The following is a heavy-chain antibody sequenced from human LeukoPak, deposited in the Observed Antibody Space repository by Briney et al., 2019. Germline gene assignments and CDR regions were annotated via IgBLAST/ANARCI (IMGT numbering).Heavy chain of an antibody. CDR3: AKTCSSTSCHNGYFQH. V-gene: IGHV3-30*02. CDR1: GFTFSSYG. Sequence: GGSLRLSCAASGFTFSSYGMHWVRQAPGKGLEWVAFIRYDGSNKYYADSVKGRFTISRDNSKNTLYLQMNSLRAEDMAVYYCAKTCSSTSCHNGYFQHWGQGTLVTVSS. CDR2: IRYDGSNK. J-gene: IGHJ1*01. D-gene: IGHD2-2*01.